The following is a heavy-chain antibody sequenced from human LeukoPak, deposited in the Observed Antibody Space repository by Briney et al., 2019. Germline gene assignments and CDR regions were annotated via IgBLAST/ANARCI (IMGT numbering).Heavy chain of an antibody. CDR1: GYSFTSYW. D-gene: IGHD6-19*01. Sequence: GESLKISCKGSGYSFTSYWIGWERQMPGKGLEWMGIIYPGDSDTRYSPSFQGQVTISADKSISTAYLQWSSLKASDTAMYYCARTRGSSGLTYYYYGMDVWGKGTTVTVSS. CDR3: ARTRGSSGLTYYYYGMDV. V-gene: IGHV5-51*01. J-gene: IGHJ6*04. CDR2: IYPGDSDT.